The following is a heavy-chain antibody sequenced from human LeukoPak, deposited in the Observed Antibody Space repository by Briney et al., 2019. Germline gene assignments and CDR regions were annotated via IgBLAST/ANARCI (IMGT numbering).Heavy chain of an antibody. CDR3: ARGRLRWLQSYYYYMDV. J-gene: IGHJ6*03. Sequence: PSETLSLTCAVYGGSFSGYYWSWIRQPPGKGLEWIGEINHSGSTNYNPSLKSRVTISVDTSKNQFSLKLSSVTAADTAVYYCARGRLRWLQSYYYYMDVWGKGTTVTVSS. D-gene: IGHD5-24*01. V-gene: IGHV4-34*01. CDR1: GGSFSGYY. CDR2: INHSGST.